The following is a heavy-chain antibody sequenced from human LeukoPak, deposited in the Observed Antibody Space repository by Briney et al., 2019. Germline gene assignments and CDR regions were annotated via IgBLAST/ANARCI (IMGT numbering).Heavy chain of an antibody. CDR2: IYYSGST. D-gene: IGHD3-9*01. Sequence: PSETLSLTCTVSGGSISSYYWSWIRQPPGKGLEWIGYIYYSGSTNYNPSLKSRVTISVDTSKNQFSLKLSSVTAADTAVYYCARDHVRYFRWFDPWGQGTLVTVSS. J-gene: IGHJ5*02. CDR1: GGSISSYY. CDR3: ARDHVRYFRWFDP. V-gene: IGHV4-59*01.